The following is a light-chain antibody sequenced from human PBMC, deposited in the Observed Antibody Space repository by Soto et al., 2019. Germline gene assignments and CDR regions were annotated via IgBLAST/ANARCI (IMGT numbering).Light chain of an antibody. CDR3: SSYAGSNILV. CDR1: SSDVGGYNY. V-gene: IGLV2-8*01. J-gene: IGLJ3*02. Sequence: QSVLTQPPSASGSPGQSVTISCTGTSSDVGGYNYVSWYQQHPGKVPKLMIYEVTKRPSGVPDRFSGSKSGNTASLTVSGLHAEYEADYYCSSYAGSNILVFGGGTKLTVL. CDR2: EVT.